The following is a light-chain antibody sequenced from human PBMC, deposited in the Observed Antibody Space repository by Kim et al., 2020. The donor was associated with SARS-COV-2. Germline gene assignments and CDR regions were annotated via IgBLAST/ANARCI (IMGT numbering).Light chain of an antibody. V-gene: IGKV1-27*01. CDR2: GAS. J-gene: IGKJ1*01. CDR1: QVINNY. CDR3: HNNDSAPWT. Sequence: GDRVTITCRASQVINNYLAWYQQKLGKAPTVLIYGASTLHSGVPSRFSGIVSGTAFTLTISILQPEVVGTYYCHNNDSAPWTFAHGTKV.